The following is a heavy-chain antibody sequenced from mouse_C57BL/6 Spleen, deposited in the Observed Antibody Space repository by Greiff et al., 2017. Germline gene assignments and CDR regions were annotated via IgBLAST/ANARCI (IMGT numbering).Heavy chain of an antibody. J-gene: IGHJ3*01. CDR3: KTSSEVVTTRLAY. Sequence: QVHVKQSGAELVRPGASVTLSCKASGYTFTDYEMHWVKQTPVHGLEWIGAIDPETGGTAYNQKFKGKAILTADKSSSTAYMELRSLTSEDSAVYYCKTSSEVVTTRLAYWGQGTLVTVSA. D-gene: IGHD2-2*01. V-gene: IGHV1-15*01. CDR1: GYTFTDYE. CDR2: IDPETGGT.